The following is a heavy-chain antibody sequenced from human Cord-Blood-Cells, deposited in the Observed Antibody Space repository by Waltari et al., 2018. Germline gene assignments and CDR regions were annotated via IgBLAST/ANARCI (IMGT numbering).Heavy chain of an antibody. V-gene: IGHV1-69*01. J-gene: IGHJ6*02. Sequence: QVQLVQSGAEVKKPGSSVKVSCKASGGTFSSYAISWVRQAPGQGLEWMGGIIPIFGTANYAQKFQGRVTITADESTSTAYMGLSSLRSEDTAVYYCARARGGSYYYYYGMDVWGQGTTVTVSS. CDR1: GGTFSSYA. CDR2: IIPIFGTA. D-gene: IGHD3-16*01. CDR3: ARARGGSYYYYYGMDV.